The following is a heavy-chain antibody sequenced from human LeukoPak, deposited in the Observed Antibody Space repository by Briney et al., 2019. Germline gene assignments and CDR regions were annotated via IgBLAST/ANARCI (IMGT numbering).Heavy chain of an antibody. CDR1: GYTFTSYY. D-gene: IGHD4-17*01. Sequence: ASVKVSCKASGYTFTSYYMHWVRQAPGQGLEWMGIINPSGGSTSYAQKFQGRVTMTMDTSTSTVYMELSSLRSEDTAVYYCARDWGDYGDYEDEVSRDYWGQGTLVTVSS. CDR2: INPSGGST. J-gene: IGHJ4*02. CDR3: ARDWGDYGDYEDEVSRDY. V-gene: IGHV1-46*01.